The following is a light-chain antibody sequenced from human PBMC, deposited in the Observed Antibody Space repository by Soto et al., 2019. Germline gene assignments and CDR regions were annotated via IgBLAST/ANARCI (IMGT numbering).Light chain of an antibody. CDR1: SSDVGGYNY. CDR3: CSYAGGHTSLL. V-gene: IGLV2-11*01. CDR2: DVS. J-gene: IGLJ2*01. Sequence: QSALTQPRSVSGSPGQSVTISCTGTSSDVGGYNYVSWYQQHPGTVPKLMIYDVSNRSSGVPDRFSGSKSGNTASLTISGLQAEDEADYYCCSYAGGHTSLLFGGGTKLTVL.